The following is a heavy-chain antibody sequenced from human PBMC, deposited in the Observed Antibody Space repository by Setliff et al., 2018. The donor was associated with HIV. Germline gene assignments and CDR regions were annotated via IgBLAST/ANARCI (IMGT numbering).Heavy chain of an antibody. CDR1: GGSISSSSYY. J-gene: IGHJ4*02. V-gene: IGHV4-39*01. CDR2: IYYSGST. Sequence: SETLSLTCTVSGGSISSSSYYWGWIRQPPGKGLEWIGNIYYSGSTYYNPSLKSRVAISIDTSMNQFSLRLSSVTAADTALYYCARDFKKGLLPSYFDYWGQGSPVTV. CDR3: ARDFKKGLLPSYFDY. D-gene: IGHD3-3*01.